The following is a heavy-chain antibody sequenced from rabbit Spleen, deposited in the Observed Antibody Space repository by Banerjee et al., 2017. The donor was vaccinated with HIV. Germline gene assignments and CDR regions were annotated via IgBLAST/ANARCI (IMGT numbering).Heavy chain of an antibody. CDR1: GFSFSNQAV. CDR2: IAGSSSDFT. V-gene: IGHV1S45*01. J-gene: IGHJ6*01. Sequence: QEQLVEAGGGLVTAEGSMKLSCTASGFSFSNQAVMCWLRQAPGTGLVWISCIAGSSSDFTYSASWSKGRFTITKTSSTTVILQMTSLTAADKATYFCARDTGSSFSSYGIDLWGPGTLVTVS. CDR3: ARDTGSSFSSYGIDL. D-gene: IGHD8-1*01.